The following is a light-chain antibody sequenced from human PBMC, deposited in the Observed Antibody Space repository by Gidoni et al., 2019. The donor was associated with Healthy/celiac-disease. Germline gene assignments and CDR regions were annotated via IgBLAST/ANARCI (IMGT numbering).Light chain of an antibody. CDR2: GAS. CDR3: QQYGSSLMYT. Sequence: VLTQSPGTLSLSPGERDTLSCRASQSVSSRLLIYGASSRATGIPDRFSGSGSGTDFTLTISRLEPEDFAVYYCQQYGSSLMYTFGQGTKLEIK. J-gene: IGKJ2*01. V-gene: IGKV3-20*01. CDR1: QSVSS.